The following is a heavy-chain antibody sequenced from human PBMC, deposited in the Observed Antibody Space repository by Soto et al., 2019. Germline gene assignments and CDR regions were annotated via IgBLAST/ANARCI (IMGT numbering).Heavy chain of an antibody. J-gene: IGHJ4*02. V-gene: IGHV3-23*01. D-gene: IGHD2-8*01. Sequence: HPGGSLRLSCAASGFTFSSYAMSWVRQAPGKGLEWVSAISGSGGSTYYADSVKGRFTISRDNSKNTLYLQMNSLRAEDTAVYYCAKDSEYCTNGVCPWSKIDYWGQGTLVTVSS. CDR3: AKDSEYCTNGVCPWSKIDY. CDR1: GFTFSSYA. CDR2: ISGSGGST.